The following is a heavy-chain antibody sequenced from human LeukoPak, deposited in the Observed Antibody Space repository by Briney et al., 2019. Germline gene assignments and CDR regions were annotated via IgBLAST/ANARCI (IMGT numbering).Heavy chain of an antibody. J-gene: IGHJ4*02. CDR1: GLTFSSYD. V-gene: IGHV3-21*01. Sequence: GASLRLSCAASGLTFSSYDMTSVSQDPGKGLEYVSSINYNGVYIFSADSVKGRFTISRDNAKNSLYPEMNSLRVEDTAFYYCARIGPGRDGSNSFDQWGQGTLVTVSS. D-gene: IGHD5-24*01. CDR2: INYNGVYI. CDR3: ARIGPGRDGSNSFDQ.